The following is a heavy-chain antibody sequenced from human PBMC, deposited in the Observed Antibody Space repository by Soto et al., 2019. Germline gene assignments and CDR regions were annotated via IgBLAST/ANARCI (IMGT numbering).Heavy chain of an antibody. J-gene: IGHJ4*02. CDR3: AKDRQYPRDYFHY. V-gene: IGHV3-30*18. CDR2: ISSDGSHD. CDR1: GFTFSDYG. Sequence: GGSLRLSCAASGFTFSDYGMHWVRQTPGKGLEWVAVISSDGSHDFYTDSVRGRFTISRDNSKNTLYLQMNSLRAEDTAVYYCAKDRQYPRDYFHYWGQGTLVTVSS. D-gene: IGHD4-4*01.